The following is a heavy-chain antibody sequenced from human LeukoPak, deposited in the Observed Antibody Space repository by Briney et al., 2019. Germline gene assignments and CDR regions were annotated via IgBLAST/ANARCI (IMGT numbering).Heavy chain of an antibody. J-gene: IGHJ4*02. CDR1: GFTFSSYA. V-gene: IGHV3-23*01. D-gene: IGHD3-10*01. CDR2: ISGRGGST. Sequence: GGSLRLSCAASGFTFSSYAMSWVRQAPGKGLEWVSAISGRGGSTYYADSVKGRFTISRDNSKNTLYLQMHSLRAEDTAVYYCAGRGSGSYFDYWGQGTLVTVSS. CDR3: AGRGSGSYFDY.